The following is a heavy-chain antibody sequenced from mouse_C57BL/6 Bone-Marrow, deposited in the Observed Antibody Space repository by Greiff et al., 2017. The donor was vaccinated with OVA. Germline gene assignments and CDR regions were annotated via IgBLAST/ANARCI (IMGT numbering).Heavy chain of an antibody. CDR2: ISNGGGST. CDR1: GFTFSDYY. V-gene: IGHV5-12*01. D-gene: IGHD2-3*01. Sequence: EVHLVESGGGLVQPGGSLKLSCAASGFTFSDYYMYWVRQTPEKRLEWVAYISNGGGSTYYPDTVKGRVTISRDNAKNTLYLQMSRLKSEDTAMYYCARHGGYYVGFAYWGQGTLVTVSA. CDR3: ARHGGYYVGFAY. J-gene: IGHJ3*01.